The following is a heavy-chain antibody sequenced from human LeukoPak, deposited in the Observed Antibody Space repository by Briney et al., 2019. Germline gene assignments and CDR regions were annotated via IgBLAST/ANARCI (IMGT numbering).Heavy chain of an antibody. CDR2: ISSSSSYI. J-gene: IGHJ4*02. CDR3: AKGGARLHSYYLDY. Sequence: GGSLRLSCAASGFTYSSYSMNWVRQAPGKGLEWVSSISSSSSYIYYADSVKGRFTISRDNSKNTLYLQMNSLRVEDTAVFYCAKGGARLHSYYLDYWGQGTLVTVSS. V-gene: IGHV3-21*01. D-gene: IGHD1-26*01. CDR1: GFTYSSYS.